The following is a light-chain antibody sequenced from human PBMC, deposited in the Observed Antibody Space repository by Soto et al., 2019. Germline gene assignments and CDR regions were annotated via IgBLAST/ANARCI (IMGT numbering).Light chain of an antibody. CDR3: QQYGDSLSIT. Sequence: EIVMTQSPATLSVSPGERATLSCRASQSVSSNLAWYQQKPGQAPRLLIYGASTRATGIPARFSGSGSGTDFSLTITRLEPEDFAVYYCQQYGDSLSITFGQGTRLEIK. CDR2: GAS. J-gene: IGKJ5*01. V-gene: IGKV3-15*01. CDR1: QSVSSN.